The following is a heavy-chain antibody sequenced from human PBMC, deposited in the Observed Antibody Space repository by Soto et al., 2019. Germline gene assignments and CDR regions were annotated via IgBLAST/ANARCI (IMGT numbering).Heavy chain of an antibody. CDR3: ARDRYCSGGSCYSDYYYYYGMDV. J-gene: IGHJ6*01. Sequence: SSETLSLTCTFSVGSISSYYWSWIRQPPGRGLELPGYIYYSGSTNYNPSLKSRVTISVDTSKNQFSLKLSSVTAAETAVYYCARDRYCSGGSCYSDYYYYYGMDVWGQGTTVTVSS. V-gene: IGHV4-59*01. CDR1: VGSISSYY. D-gene: IGHD2-15*01. CDR2: IYYSGST.